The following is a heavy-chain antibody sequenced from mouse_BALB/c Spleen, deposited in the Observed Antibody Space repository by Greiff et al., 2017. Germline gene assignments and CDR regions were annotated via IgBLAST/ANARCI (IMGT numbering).Heavy chain of an antibody. CDR3: ASLYYDYSWFAY. CDR1: GYTFTSYT. CDR2: INPSSGYT. Sequence: VKLQESGAELARPGASVKMSCKASGYTFTSYTMHWVKQRPGQGLEWIGYINPSSGYTNYNQKFKDKATLTADKSSSTAYMQLSSLTSEDSAVYYCASLYYDYSWFAYWGQGTLVTVSA. D-gene: IGHD2-4*01. V-gene: IGHV1-4*01. J-gene: IGHJ3*01.